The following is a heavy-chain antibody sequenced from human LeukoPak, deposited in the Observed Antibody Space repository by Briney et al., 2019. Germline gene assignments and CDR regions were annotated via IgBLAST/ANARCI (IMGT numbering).Heavy chain of an antibody. D-gene: IGHD3-22*01. CDR3: ARDRYYYDSSGYSYYFDY. CDR2: IIPIFGRA. Sequence: ASVKVSCKASGGTFSNYAISWVRQAPGQGLEWMGGIIPIFGRANYAQKFQGRVTITADESTSTAYMELSSLRSEDTAVYYCARDRYYYDSSGYSYYFDYWGQGTLVTVSS. V-gene: IGHV1-69*13. CDR1: GGTFSNYA. J-gene: IGHJ4*02.